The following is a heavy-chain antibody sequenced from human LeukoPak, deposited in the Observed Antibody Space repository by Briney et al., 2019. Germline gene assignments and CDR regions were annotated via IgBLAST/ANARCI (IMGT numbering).Heavy chain of an antibody. CDR2: MFHGGNT. CDR1: GYSISSGYH. Sequence: PSETLSLTCAVSGYSISSGYHWGWVRQPPGKGPVWIGSMFHGGNTYCNPSLKSRVTMSIDTSMNQFSLNLTSVTAADTAVYFCARTLYCSGATCFSPELLDTWGQATLVTVSS. J-gene: IGHJ5*02. CDR3: ARTLYCSGATCFSPELLDT. D-gene: IGHD2-15*01. V-gene: IGHV4-38-2*01.